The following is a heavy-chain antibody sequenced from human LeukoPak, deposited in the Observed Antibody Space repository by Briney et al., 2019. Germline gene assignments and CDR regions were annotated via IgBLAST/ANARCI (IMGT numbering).Heavy chain of an antibody. CDR1: GGSISSYY. CDR3: ARVRYCSTNRCYDREFDN. V-gene: IGHV4-59*01. J-gene: IGHJ4*02. Sequence: SETLSLTCTVSGGSISSYYWSWIRQPPGKGLEWIGYIYYSGSTNYNPSLKSRVTISVDTSKNQFSLKLRSVTAADTAVYYCARVRYCSTNRCYDREFDNWGQGTLVTVSS. CDR2: IYYSGST. D-gene: IGHD2-2*01.